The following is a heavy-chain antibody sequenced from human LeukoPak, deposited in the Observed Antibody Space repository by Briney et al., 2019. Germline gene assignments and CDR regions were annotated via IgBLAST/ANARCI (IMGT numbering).Heavy chain of an antibody. Sequence: SETLSLTCAVYGGSFSGYYWSWIRQPPGKGLEWIGEINHSGSTNYNPSLKSRVTISVDTSKNQFSLKLSSVTAADTAVYYCARGAGSGPGYSSGWYFDYWGQGTLVTVSS. CDR2: INHSGST. CDR3: ARGAGSGPGYSSGWYFDY. CDR1: GGSFSGYY. D-gene: IGHD6-19*01. V-gene: IGHV4-34*01. J-gene: IGHJ4*02.